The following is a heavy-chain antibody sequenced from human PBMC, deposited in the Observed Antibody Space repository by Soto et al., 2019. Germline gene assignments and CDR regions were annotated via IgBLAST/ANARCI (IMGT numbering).Heavy chain of an antibody. J-gene: IGHJ5*02. V-gene: IGHV4-34*01. CDR2: INHSGST. CDR1: GGSFSGYY. CDR3: ASAGSSWFNWFDP. D-gene: IGHD6-13*01. Sequence: SSETLSLTCAVYGGSFSGYYWSWIRHPPGKGLEWIGEINHSGSTNYNPSLKSRVTISVDTSKNQFSLRLSSVTAADTAVYYCASAGSSWFNWFDPWGQGTLVTVSS.